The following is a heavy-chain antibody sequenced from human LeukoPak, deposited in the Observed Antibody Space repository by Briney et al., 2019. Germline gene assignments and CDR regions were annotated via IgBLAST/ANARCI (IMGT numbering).Heavy chain of an antibody. CDR1: GGSFSGYY. J-gene: IGHJ5*02. Sequence: SETLSLTCAVYGGSFSGYYWSWIRQPPGKGLEWIGEVNHSGSTNYNPSLKSRVTISVDTSKNQFSLKLSSVTAADTAVYYCARGLGLSLYGAGVRWFDPWGQETLVTVSS. CDR2: VNHSGST. D-gene: IGHD4-17*01. V-gene: IGHV4-34*01. CDR3: ARGLGLSLYGAGVRWFDP.